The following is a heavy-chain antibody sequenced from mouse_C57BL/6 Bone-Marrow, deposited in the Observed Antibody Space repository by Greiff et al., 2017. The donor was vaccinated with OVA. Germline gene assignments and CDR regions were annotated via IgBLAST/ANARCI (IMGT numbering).Heavy chain of an antibody. Sequence: VQLQQSGTVLARPGASVKMSCKPSGYTFTSYWMHWVKQRPGQGLEWIGAIYPGNSDTSYNQKFKGKAKLTAVTSASTAYMELSSLTNEDSAVYYCTRSAFAYWGQGTLVTVSA. CDR3: TRSAFAY. V-gene: IGHV1-5*01. CDR1: GYTFTSYW. CDR2: IYPGNSDT. J-gene: IGHJ3*01.